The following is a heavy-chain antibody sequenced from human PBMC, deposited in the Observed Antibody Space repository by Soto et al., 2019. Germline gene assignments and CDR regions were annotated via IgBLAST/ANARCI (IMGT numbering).Heavy chain of an antibody. CDR1: GYSFTSYW. Sequence: GESLKISCKVSGYSFTSYWIGGVRQMPGKGLEWMGIIYPGDSDTRYSPSFQGQVTISADKSISTAYLQWSSLKASDTAMYYCARRVRGYSYGAGYWGQGTLVTVSS. J-gene: IGHJ4*02. CDR2: IYPGDSDT. CDR3: ARRVRGYSYGAGY. V-gene: IGHV5-51*01. D-gene: IGHD5-18*01.